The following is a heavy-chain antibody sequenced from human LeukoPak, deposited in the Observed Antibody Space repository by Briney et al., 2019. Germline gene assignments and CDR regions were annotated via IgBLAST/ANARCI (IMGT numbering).Heavy chain of an antibody. CDR1: GFIVSSNY. D-gene: IGHD5-24*01. CDR3: ARGHRADGYSYGPYYFDY. CDR2: INSGGST. Sequence: GGSLRLSCAASGFIVSSNYMSWVRQAPGKGLEWVSVINSGGSTYHADSVKGRFTISRDNSKNTLYLQMNSLRAEDTAVYYYARGHRADGYSYGPYYFDYWGQGTLVTVSS. V-gene: IGHV3-53*01. J-gene: IGHJ4*02.